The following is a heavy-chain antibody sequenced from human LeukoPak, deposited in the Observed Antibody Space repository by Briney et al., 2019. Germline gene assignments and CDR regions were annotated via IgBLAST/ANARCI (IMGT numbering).Heavy chain of an antibody. CDR2: FDPEDGEA. CDR3: ATDIQQLVLFAY. D-gene: IGHD6-13*01. CDR1: GYTLTELS. J-gene: IGHJ4*02. Sequence: ASVKVSCKVSGYTLTELSMHWVRQAPGKGLEWMGSFDPEDGEAIYAQSFQGRISMTEDISTDTAYMEVNSLRSEDTAIYYCATDIQQLVLFAYWGQGTLVTVSS. V-gene: IGHV1-24*01.